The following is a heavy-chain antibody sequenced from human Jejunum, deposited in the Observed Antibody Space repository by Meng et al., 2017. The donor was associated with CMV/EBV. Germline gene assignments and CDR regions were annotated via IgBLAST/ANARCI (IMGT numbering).Heavy chain of an antibody. CDR1: GFAFSNYG. V-gene: IGHV3-30*02. CDR2: IEHDGSNK. Sequence: VQLVGAGGGVVQPGGSLGLSCAASGFAFSNYGIHWVRQAPGKGLEWVAFIEHDGSNKYYADSVKGRFTISRDNSKNTLYLQMTSLRVEDTAVYYCAKDVGYWGQGTLVTVSS. CDR3: AKDVGY. J-gene: IGHJ4*02. D-gene: IGHD1-26*01.